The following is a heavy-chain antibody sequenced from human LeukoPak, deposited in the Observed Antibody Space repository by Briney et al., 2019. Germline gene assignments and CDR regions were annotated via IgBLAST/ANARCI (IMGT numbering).Heavy chain of an antibody. CDR1: GFTFSSYS. CDR2: ITASGTAM. D-gene: IGHD2-15*01. V-gene: IGHV3-48*01. J-gene: IGHJ4*02. Sequence: GGSLRLSCAASGFTFSSYSMNWVRQAPGKGLEWVSHITASGTAMFYADSVKGRFTISRDNAKNSLYLQMNSLRAEDTAVYYCAKSDFHCSGGSCYSPSLEFDYWGQGTLVTVSS. CDR3: AKSDFHCSGGSCYSPSLEFDY.